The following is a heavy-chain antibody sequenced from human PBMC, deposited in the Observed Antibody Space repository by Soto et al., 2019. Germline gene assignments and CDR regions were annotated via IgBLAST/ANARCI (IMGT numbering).Heavy chain of an antibody. J-gene: IGHJ4*01. Sequence: QVQLQQWGAGLLKPSETLSLTCAVYGGSFSGYYWSWIRQPPGKGLEWIGEINHSGSTNYNPSLKSRVTISVDTSKNQFSLKLSSVTAADTAVYYCARGGYDILTGRFDYWGHGTLVTVSS. V-gene: IGHV4-34*01. D-gene: IGHD3-9*01. CDR2: INHSGST. CDR3: ARGGYDILTGRFDY. CDR1: GGSFSGYY.